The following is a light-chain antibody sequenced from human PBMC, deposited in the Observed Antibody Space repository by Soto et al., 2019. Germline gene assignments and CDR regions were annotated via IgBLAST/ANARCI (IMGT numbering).Light chain of an antibody. V-gene: IGKV3-15*01. CDR2: DAS. J-gene: IGKJ4*01. CDR3: QQFHNWPLS. CDR1: QSISSN. Sequence: EIVMTQSPATLSVSPGERATLSCRASQSISSNLAWYQQKPGQAPRLLIDDASTRAAGIPARFNGGGSGTEFTLTISSLQSEDFALYYCQQFHNWPLSFGGGTKVDNK.